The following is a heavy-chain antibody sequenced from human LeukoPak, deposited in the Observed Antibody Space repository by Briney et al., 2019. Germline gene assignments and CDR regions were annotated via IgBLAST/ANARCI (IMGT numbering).Heavy chain of an antibody. CDR2: IYSGGST. J-gene: IGHJ4*02. D-gene: IGHD3-22*01. Sequence: GGSLRLSCAASGFTVSSNYMSWVRQAPGKGLEWVSVIYSGGSTYYADSVEGRFTISRDNSKNTLYLQMNSLRAEDTAVYYCASGGGGYYDSSGYSAPSDYWGQGTLVTVSS. V-gene: IGHV3-53*01. CDR1: GFTVSSNY. CDR3: ASGGGGYYDSSGYSAPSDY.